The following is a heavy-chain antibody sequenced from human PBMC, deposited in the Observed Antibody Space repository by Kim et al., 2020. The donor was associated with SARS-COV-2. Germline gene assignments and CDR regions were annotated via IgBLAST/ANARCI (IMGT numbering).Heavy chain of an antibody. V-gene: IGHV1-18*04. J-gene: IGHJ5*02. Sequence: ASVKVSCKASGYTFTSYGISWVRQAPGQGLEWMGWISAYNGNTNYAQKLQGRVTMTTDTSTSTAYMELRSLRSDDTAVYYCARDGLWLGVWSSGSSTHHPPRDNWFDPWGQGTLVTVSS. CDR3: ARDGLWLGVWSSGSSTHHPPRDNWFDP. CDR1: GYTFTSYG. D-gene: IGHD3-10*01. CDR2: ISAYNGNT.